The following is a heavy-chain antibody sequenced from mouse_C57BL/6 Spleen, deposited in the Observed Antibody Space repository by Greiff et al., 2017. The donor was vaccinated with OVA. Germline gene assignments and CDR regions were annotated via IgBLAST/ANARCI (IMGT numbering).Heavy chain of an antibody. Sequence: DVQLVESGGGLVKPGGSLKLSCAASGFTFSSYTMSWVRQTPEKRLEWVATISGGGGNTYYPDSVKGRFTISRDNAKNTLYLQMSSLRSEDTALYYCARDTTVDYWYFDVWGTGTTVTVSS. CDR2: ISGGGGNT. CDR3: ARDTTVDYWYFDV. V-gene: IGHV5-9*01. D-gene: IGHD1-1*01. CDR1: GFTFSSYT. J-gene: IGHJ1*03.